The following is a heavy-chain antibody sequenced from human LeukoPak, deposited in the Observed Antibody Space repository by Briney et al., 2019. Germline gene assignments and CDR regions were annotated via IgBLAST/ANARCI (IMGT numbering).Heavy chain of an antibody. V-gene: IGHV3-23*01. D-gene: IGHD4-17*01. Sequence: GGSLRLSCAASGFTFISFAMSWVRQAPGKGLAGVATISRTGVATYYPDSVKGRFTISRDNSKNTLYLQMNSLRADDTAVYYCAKEWGVDYGLRYWGQGTLVTVSS. CDR1: GFTFISFA. CDR2: ISRTGVAT. CDR3: AKEWGVDYGLRY. J-gene: IGHJ4*02.